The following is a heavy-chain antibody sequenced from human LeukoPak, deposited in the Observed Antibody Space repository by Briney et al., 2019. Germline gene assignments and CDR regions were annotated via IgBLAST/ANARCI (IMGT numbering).Heavy chain of an antibody. CDR2: INAGNGNT. J-gene: IGHJ4*02. CDR3: ARGVGYQLLWGYFDY. V-gene: IGHV1-3*01. Sequence: GASVKVSCKASGYTFTSYAMHWVRQAPGRRLEWMGWINAGNGNTKYSQKFQGRVTITRDTSASTAYMELSSLRSEDTAVYYCARGVGYQLLWGYFDYWGQGTLVTVSS. D-gene: IGHD2-2*01. CDR1: GYTFTSYA.